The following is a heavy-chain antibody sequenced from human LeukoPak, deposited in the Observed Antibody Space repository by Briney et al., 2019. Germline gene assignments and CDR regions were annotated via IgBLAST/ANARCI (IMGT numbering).Heavy chain of an antibody. D-gene: IGHD1-7*01. Sequence: PSETLSLPCTVSNGSIRSGAYYWGWIRQPPGKGLEWVGSIYHSGSTFYNPSLKGRVTISVDTSKNQFYLKLTSVTAADTAVFFCAREEFGTACFDSWGQGTLVTVSS. CDR1: NGSIRSGAYY. V-gene: IGHV4-39*07. CDR2: IYHSGST. J-gene: IGHJ4*02. CDR3: AREEFGTACFDS.